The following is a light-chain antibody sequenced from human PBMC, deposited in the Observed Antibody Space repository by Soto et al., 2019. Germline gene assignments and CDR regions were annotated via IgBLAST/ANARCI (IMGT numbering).Light chain of an antibody. V-gene: IGKV3-20*01. CDR3: QQYGSSPIT. CDR2: GAS. J-gene: IGKJ5*01. Sequence: EIVLTQSPGTLSLSPGERATLSCRASPSVSSSYVAWYQQKAGQAPRLLIYGASSRATGIPDRFSGSGSGTDFILTISRLEPEDFAVYYCQQYGSSPITFGQGTRLEIK. CDR1: PSVSSSY.